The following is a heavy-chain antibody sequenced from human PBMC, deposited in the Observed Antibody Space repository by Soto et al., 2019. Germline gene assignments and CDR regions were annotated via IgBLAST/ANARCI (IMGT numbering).Heavy chain of an antibody. CDR3: ARDLPGYCTSTSCFYGMDV. CDR2: VNSGNGDT. CDR1: GYTFTRYA. J-gene: IGHJ6*02. V-gene: IGHV1-3*01. Sequence: AAVKVSCKASGYTFTRYAIHWVRQAPGQRLECMGWVNSGNGDTKYSQKFQGRVTITRDTSASTAYMELSSLRSEDTAVYYCARDLPGYCTSTSCFYGMDVWGQGTTVTVSS. D-gene: IGHD2-2*01.